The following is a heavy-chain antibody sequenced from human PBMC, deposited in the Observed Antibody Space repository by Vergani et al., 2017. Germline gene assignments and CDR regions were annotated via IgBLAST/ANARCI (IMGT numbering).Heavy chain of an antibody. CDR3: ASSGVVIPYYYYGMDV. CDR2: IYTSGST. D-gene: IGHD3-3*01. CDR1: GGSISSGSYY. J-gene: IGHJ6*02. V-gene: IGHV4-61*02. Sequence: QVQLQESGPGLVKPSQTLSLTCTVSGGSISSGSYYWSWIRQPAGKGLEWSGRIYTSGSTNYNPSLKSRVTISVDTSKNQFSLKLSSVTAADTAVYYCASSGVVIPYYYYGMDVWGQGTTVTVSS.